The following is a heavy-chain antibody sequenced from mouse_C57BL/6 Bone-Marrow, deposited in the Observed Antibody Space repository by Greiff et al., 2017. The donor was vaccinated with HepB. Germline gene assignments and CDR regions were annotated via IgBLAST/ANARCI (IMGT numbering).Heavy chain of an antibody. V-gene: IGHV1-55*01. J-gene: IGHJ3*01. CDR1: GYTFTRYW. D-gene: IGHD2-3*01. CDR3: ARGGGYYETWFAY. Sequence: GAELVKPGASVKMSCKASGYTFTRYWITWVKQRPGQGLEWIGDIYPGSGSTNYNEKFKSKATLTVDTSSSTAYMQLSSLTSEDSAVYYCARGGGYYETWFAYWGQGTLVTVSA. CDR2: IYPGSGST.